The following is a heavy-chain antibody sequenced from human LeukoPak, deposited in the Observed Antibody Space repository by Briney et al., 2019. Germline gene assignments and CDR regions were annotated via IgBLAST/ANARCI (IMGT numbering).Heavy chain of an antibody. CDR1: GFTFSSYS. CDR2: ISSSSSYI. D-gene: IGHD3-22*01. CDR3: ARDLYDSGAYSSPIDY. V-gene: IGHV3-21*01. J-gene: IGHJ4*02. Sequence: GGSLRLSCAASGFTFSSYSMNWVRQAPGKGLEWVSSISSSSSYIHSADSVKGRFTIARDNAKNSLYLQMNSLRAEDTAVYYCARDLYDSGAYSSPIDYWGQGTLVTVSS.